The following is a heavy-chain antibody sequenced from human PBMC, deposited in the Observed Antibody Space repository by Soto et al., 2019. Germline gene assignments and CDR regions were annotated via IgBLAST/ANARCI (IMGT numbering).Heavy chain of an antibody. CDR1: GYSISSGYY. V-gene: IGHV4-38-2*01. CDR2: IYHSGST. J-gene: IGHJ6*02. Sequence: SETLSLTCAVSGYSISSGYYWGWIRQPPGKGLEWIGSIYHSGSTYYNPSLKSRVTISVDTSKNQFSLKLSSVTAADTAVYYCARLNFRHYDFWSGSKGMDVWGQGTTVTVSS. D-gene: IGHD3-3*01. CDR3: ARLNFRHYDFWSGSKGMDV.